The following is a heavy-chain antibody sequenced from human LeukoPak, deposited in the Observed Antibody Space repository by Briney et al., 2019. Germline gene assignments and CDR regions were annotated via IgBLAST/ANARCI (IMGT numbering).Heavy chain of an antibody. J-gene: IGHJ4*02. V-gene: IGHV3-53*01. CDR1: GFTVSSNF. Sequence: GGSLRLSCAASGFTVSSNFMSWVRQAPGKGLQWVSIIYSGGSTDYADSVRGRFSVSRDSSKNTLSLQMNSLRAGDTAVYYCARGSGSGWPLDFWGQGTLVTVSS. CDR2: IYSGGST. CDR3: ARGSGSGWPLDF. D-gene: IGHD6-19*01.